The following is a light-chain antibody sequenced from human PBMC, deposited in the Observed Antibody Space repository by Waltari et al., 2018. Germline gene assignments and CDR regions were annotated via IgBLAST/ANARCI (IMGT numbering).Light chain of an antibody. J-gene: IGKJ1*01. CDR3: QQSHALPPWT. CDR2: GAS. Sequence: EIVVTQSPATLSVSPGDRAILTCRTSQTLNNNLAWFQQKPGQSPRLLIYGASARASGVPARFSGSGSGTEFTLTITSLQPEDFAVYYCQQSHALPPWTFGQGTRV. V-gene: IGKV3-15*01. CDR1: QTLNNN.